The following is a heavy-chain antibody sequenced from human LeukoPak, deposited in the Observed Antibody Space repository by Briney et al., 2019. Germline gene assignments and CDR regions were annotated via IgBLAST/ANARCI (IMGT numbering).Heavy chain of an antibody. CDR3: ARDRPNYYGSDGHYYRRDGDY. CDR2: ITSRDGTT. J-gene: IGHJ4*02. D-gene: IGHD3-22*01. V-gene: IGHV3-23*01. Sequence: GGSLRLSCAASGFTFSIYAMSWVRQTPGKGLEWVSSITSRDGTTYYADSVKGRFTISRDNSENTLYLQMDSLRAEDSALYYCARDRPNYYGSDGHYYRRDGDYWGQGTLVTVSS. CDR1: GFTFSIYA.